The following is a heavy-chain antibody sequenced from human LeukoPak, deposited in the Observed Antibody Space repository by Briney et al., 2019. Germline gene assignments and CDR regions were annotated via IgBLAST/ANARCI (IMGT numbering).Heavy chain of an antibody. D-gene: IGHD6-13*01. J-gene: IGHJ2*01. V-gene: IGHV4-34*01. CDR3: ARLSSSWYQDWYFDL. CDR2: IYHSGST. Sequence: SETLSLTCAVYGGSFSGYYWSWIRQPPGTGLKWIGEIYHSGSTNYNPSIKSRVTMSVDASKNQFSLKLSSVAAADTAVYYCARLSSSWYQDWYFDLWGRGTLVTVSS. CDR1: GGSFSGYY.